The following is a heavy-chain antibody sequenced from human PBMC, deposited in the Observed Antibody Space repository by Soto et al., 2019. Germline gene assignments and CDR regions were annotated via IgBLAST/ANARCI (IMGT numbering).Heavy chain of an antibody. D-gene: IGHD3-9*01. CDR2: ISAYNGNT. J-gene: IGHJ4*02. CDR3: ARDGPLRYFDWLLGDFDY. V-gene: IGHV1-18*01. Sequence: ASVKVSCKASGYSFTSYGTSWVRQAPGQGLEWMGWISAYNGNTNYAQKLQGRVNMTTDTSTSTAYMELRSLRSDDTAVYYCARDGPLRYFDWLLGDFDYWGQGTLVTVSS. CDR1: GYSFTSYG.